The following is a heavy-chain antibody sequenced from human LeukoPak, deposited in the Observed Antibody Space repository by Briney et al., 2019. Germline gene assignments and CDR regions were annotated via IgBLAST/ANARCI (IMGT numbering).Heavy chain of an antibody. CDR2: IIPIFGTA. CDR1: GGTFSSYA. V-gene: IGHV1-69*05. D-gene: IGHD3-22*01. J-gene: IGHJ3*02. CDR3: ARDARASYYYDSSGYYRDAFDI. Sequence: SVTVSCKASGGTFSSYAISWVRQAPGQGLEWMGGIIPIFGTANYAQKFQGRVTITTNESTSTAYMELSSLRSEDTAVYYCARDARASYYYDSSGYYRDAFDIWGQGTMVTVSS.